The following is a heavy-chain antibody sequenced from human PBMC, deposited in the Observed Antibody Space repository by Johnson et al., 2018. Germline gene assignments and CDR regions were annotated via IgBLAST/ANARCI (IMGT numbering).Heavy chain of an antibody. CDR3: TTGGGSHYYYYMDV. V-gene: IGHV3-49*03. Sequence: EVQLVESGGGLMEPGRSLRLSCTDSGLSYGDYSMSWFRQAPGKGLQWVGLIRSKAYDGAPEYAASVKDKFTISRDDSKNIAYLQMTSLIIEDNGVYYCTTGGGSHYYYYMDVCGKGTTVTVSS. CDR2: IRSKAYDGAP. D-gene: IGHD3-10*01. J-gene: IGHJ6*03. CDR1: GLSYGDYS.